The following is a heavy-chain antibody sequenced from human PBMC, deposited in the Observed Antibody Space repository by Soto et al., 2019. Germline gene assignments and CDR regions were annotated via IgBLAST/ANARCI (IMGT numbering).Heavy chain of an antibody. J-gene: IGHJ4*02. V-gene: IGHV3-23*01. D-gene: IGHD2-2*01. CDR2: ISGSGGST. CDR1: GFTFNSYA. CDR3: AKDWGYCSTTSCVFDY. Sequence: GSLRLSCAASGFTFNSYAMSWVRQAPGKGLEWVSGISGSGGSTYYADSVKGRFTISRDNSKNTLYLQMNSLRAEDTALYYCAKDWGYCSTTSCVFDYWGQGTLVTVSS.